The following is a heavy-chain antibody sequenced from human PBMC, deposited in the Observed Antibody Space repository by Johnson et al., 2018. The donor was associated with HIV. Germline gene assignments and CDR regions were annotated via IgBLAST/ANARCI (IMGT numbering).Heavy chain of an antibody. D-gene: IGHD3-3*01. CDR3: ASGVVTLCFDI. Sequence: QMLLVESGGGVVQPGRSLRLSCAASGFPFSSYGMHWVRQAPGKGLEWVAVISHDGSNKYNADSVKGRLTISRDNAKNSLLLQMNSRRADDSAVYYCASGVVTLCFDIWGNCTMVTFSS. V-gene: IGHV3-30*19. J-gene: IGHJ3*02. CDR1: GFPFSSYG. CDR2: ISHDGSNK.